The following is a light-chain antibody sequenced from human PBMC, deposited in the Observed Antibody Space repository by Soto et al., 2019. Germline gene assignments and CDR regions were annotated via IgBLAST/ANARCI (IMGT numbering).Light chain of an antibody. CDR3: QQRSNLPPT. Sequence: ESVLTQSPATLSLSPGERANLSFRASQFIDSYLAWYRQIPGQAPRLLIYDASNRATGIPARFSGGGSGTDFTLTISSLEPEDFAVYYCQQRSNLPPTFGQGTQLEI. CDR1: QFIDSY. V-gene: IGKV3-11*01. CDR2: DAS. J-gene: IGKJ5*01.